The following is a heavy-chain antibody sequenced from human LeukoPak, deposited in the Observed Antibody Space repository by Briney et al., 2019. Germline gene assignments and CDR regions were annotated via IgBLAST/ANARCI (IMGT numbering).Heavy chain of an antibody. D-gene: IGHD6-13*01. J-gene: IGHJ4*02. CDR1: GYTFTGYY. V-gene: IGHV1-2*02. CDR2: INPNSGGT. Sequence: ASVKVSCKASGYTFTGYYMYWVRRAPGQGLEWMGWINPNSGGTNYAQKFQGRVTMTRDTSISTAYMELSRLRSDDTAVYYCARLSTLATAARDYWGQGTLVTVSS. CDR3: ARLSTLATAARDY.